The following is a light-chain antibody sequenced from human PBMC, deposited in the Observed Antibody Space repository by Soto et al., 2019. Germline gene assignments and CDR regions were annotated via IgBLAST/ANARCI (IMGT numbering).Light chain of an antibody. CDR1: QSISNW. Sequence: IQMTQSPSTLSASVGDRVTITCRASQSISNWLAWYQQKPGKAPKVLIYDVSSLESGVPSRFSGSGSGTEFTLTISSLQPDDFATYYCQQYNSYWTFGQGTKVDIK. CDR2: DVS. J-gene: IGKJ1*01. V-gene: IGKV1-5*01. CDR3: QQYNSYWT.